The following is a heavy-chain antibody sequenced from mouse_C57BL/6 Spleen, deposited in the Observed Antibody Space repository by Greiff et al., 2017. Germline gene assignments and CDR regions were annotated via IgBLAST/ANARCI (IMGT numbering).Heavy chain of an antibody. CDR2: IYPGDGDT. CDR3: ARGDCYGSSYYFDY. J-gene: IGHJ2*01. CDR1: GYAFSSYW. Sequence: VQLQQSGAELVKPGASVKISCKASGYAFSSYWMNWVKQRPGKGLEWIGQIYPGDGDTNYNGKFKGKATLTADKSSSTAYMQLSSLTSEDSAVYFWARGDCYGSSYYFDYWGRGTTLTVSS. D-gene: IGHD1-1*01. V-gene: IGHV1-80*01.